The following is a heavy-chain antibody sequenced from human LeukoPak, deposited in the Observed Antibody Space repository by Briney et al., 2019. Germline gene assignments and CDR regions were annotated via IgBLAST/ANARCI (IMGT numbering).Heavy chain of an antibody. CDR3: ARDVSSGCHFAFCYYYVDV. J-gene: IGHJ6*03. CDR2: IYSGGST. CDR1: GLTVRNNY. D-gene: IGHD6-19*01. V-gene: IGHV3-66*01. Sequence: GGSLRLSCAASGLTVRNNYMSWVRQAPGKGLEWVSVIYSGGSTYYADSVKGRFTISRDNSKNTLYLQMNSLGAEDTAVYYCARDVSSGCHFAFCYYYVDVWGKGTTVTISS.